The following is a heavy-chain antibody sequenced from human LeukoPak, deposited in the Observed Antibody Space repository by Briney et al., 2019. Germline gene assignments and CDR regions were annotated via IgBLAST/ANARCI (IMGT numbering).Heavy chain of an antibody. CDR3: VKEALTVAGNWHFDL. D-gene: IGHD6-19*01. CDR1: GFTFNNYD. CDR2: VDSAGAP. J-gene: IGHJ2*01. Sequence: GGSLRLSCAASGFTFNNYDMHWVRHVIGKGLEWVSAVDSAGAPYYAGSMKGRFTISRENAKKSLYLQMDSLGAGDTAVYYCVKEALTVAGNWHFDLWGRGTLVTVSS. V-gene: IGHV3-13*05.